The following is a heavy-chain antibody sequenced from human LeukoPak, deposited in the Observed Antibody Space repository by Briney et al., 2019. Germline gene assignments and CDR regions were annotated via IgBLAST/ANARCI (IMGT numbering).Heavy chain of an antibody. CDR3: AHRLNYYDSGGYYYYFDY. J-gene: IGHJ4*02. CDR2: IYWNDDK. D-gene: IGHD3-22*01. CDR1: GFSLSTSRVA. V-gene: IGHV2-5*01. Sequence: SGPTLVNPTQTLTLTCTFSGFSLSTSRVAVGWIRQPPGKALEWLALIYWNDDKRYSPSLRSRLTITKDTSKNQVVLTMTNMDPVDTATYYCAHRLNYYDSGGYYYYFDYRGQGTLVTVSS.